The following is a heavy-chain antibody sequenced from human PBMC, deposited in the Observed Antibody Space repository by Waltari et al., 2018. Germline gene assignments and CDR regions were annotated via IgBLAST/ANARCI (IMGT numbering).Heavy chain of an antibody. V-gene: IGHV5-51*03. CDR3: ARLDILTGGTYYYYGMDV. CDR2: IYPGDSDT. CDR1: GSSFTSYW. D-gene: IGHD3-9*01. Sequence: EVQLVQSGAEVKKPGESLKISCKGSGSSFTSYWIGWVRQMPGKGLEWMGIIYPGDSDTRYSPSFQGQVTISADKSISTAYLQWSSLKASDTAMYYCARLDILTGGTYYYYGMDVWGQGTTVTVSS. J-gene: IGHJ6*02.